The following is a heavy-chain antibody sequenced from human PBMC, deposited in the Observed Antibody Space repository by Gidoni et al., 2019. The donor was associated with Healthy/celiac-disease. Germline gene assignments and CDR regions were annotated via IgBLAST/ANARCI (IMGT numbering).Heavy chain of an antibody. CDR2: IYPGDSDT. D-gene: IGHD5-12*01. V-gene: IGHV5-51*01. CDR3: ARGDGYNLDGAFDI. J-gene: IGHJ3*02. CDR1: GYSFTSYW. Sequence: EVPLVQSGAEVKKPGESLKISCKGSGYSFTSYWIGWVRQMHGKGLEWMGIIYPGDSDTRYSPAFQGKVNISAEKSISTAYLQWSSLKASETAMYYCARGDGYNLDGAFDIWGQGTMVTVSS.